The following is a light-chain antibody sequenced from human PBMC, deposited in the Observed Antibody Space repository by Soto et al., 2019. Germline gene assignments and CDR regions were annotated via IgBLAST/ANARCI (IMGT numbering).Light chain of an antibody. CDR1: HSVNSH. CDR3: QQYVSLQVT. V-gene: IGKV3D-15*03. J-gene: IGKJ5*01. CDR2: GAS. Sequence: MTMTQSPATLAVSPGERVTLPCTTSHSVNSHVAWYQKTPGQAPRLLIYGASSRGTDIPYRIGGSSCGKVFTINICILQPEDGTLDYGQQYVSLQVTFGQGTRVEIK.